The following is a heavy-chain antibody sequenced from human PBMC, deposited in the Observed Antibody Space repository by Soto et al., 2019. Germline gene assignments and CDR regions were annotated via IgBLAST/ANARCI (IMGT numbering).Heavy chain of an antibody. CDR2: IYYSGST. CDR1: GGSISSGGYY. V-gene: IGHV4-31*03. D-gene: IGHD2-2*01. CDR3: ARESGHCSSTSCSDAFDI. J-gene: IGHJ3*02. Sequence: PSETLSLTCTVSGGSISSGGYYWSWIRQHPGKGLEWIGYIYYSGSTYYNPSLKSRVTISVDTSKNQFSLKLSSVTAADTAVYSCARESGHCSSTSCSDAFDIWGQGTMVTVSS.